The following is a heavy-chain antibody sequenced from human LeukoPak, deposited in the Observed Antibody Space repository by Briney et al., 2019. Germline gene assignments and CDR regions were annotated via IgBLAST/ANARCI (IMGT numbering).Heavy chain of an antibody. V-gene: IGHV3-53*01. D-gene: IGHD3-10*01. CDR2: IYSGGST. CDR1: GFTFSNAW. CDR3: ARSDYYGSGSYSADY. Sequence: GGSLRLSCAASGFTFSNAWMSWVRQAPGKGLEWVSVIYSGGSTYYADSVKGRFTISRDNSKNTLYLQMNSLRAEDTAVYYCARSDYYGSGSYSADYWGQGTLVTVSS. J-gene: IGHJ4*02.